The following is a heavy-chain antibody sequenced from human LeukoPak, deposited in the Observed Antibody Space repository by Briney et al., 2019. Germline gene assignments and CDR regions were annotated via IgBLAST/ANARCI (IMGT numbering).Heavy chain of an antibody. D-gene: IGHD2-21*01. CDR1: GFTVSSNY. CDR3: ARYIPSCGGNCNDGFDI. CDR2: LYSGGDT. V-gene: IGHV3-53*01. Sequence: GGSLRLSCAASGFTVSSNYMAWVRQAPGKGLEWVSVLYSGGDTYYADSVKGRFTISRDNSKNTLYLQLNTLRAEDTAVYYCARYIPSCGGNCNDGFDIWGQGTMVTVSS. J-gene: IGHJ3*02.